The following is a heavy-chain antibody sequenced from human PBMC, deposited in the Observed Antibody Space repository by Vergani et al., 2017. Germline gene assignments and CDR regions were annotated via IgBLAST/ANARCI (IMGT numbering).Heavy chain of an antibody. J-gene: IGHJ6*02. V-gene: IGHV5-10-1*01. CDR1: GYSFTSYW. D-gene: IGHD3-22*01. CDR2: IAPSDSYT. CDR3: AGHDYYDSSGRIERYYYYGMDV. Sequence: EVQLVQSGAEVKKPGESLRISCKGSGYSFTSYWISWVRQMPGKGLEWMGRIAPSDSYTNYSPSFQGHVTISADKSISTAYLQWSSLKASDTAMYYCAGHDYYDSSGRIERYYYYGMDVWGQGTTVTVSS.